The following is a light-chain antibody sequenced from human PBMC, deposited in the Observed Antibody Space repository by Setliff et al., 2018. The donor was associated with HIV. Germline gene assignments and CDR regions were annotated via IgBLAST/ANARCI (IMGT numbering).Light chain of an antibody. Sequence: QSALAQPPSVSGAPGRRVTISCTGTSSNIGAGYDVHWYQQLPGTAPKLLIYGNNNRPSGVPNRFSGSSSGSSASLAITGLQAEDEADYYCQSYDSSLSAVFGTGTKGHRP. CDR3: QSYDSSLSAV. V-gene: IGLV1-40*01. CDR1: SSNIGAGYD. J-gene: IGLJ1*01. CDR2: GNN.